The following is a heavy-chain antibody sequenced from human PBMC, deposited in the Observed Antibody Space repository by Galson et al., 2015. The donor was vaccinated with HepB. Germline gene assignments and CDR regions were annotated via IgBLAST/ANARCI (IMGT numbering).Heavy chain of an antibody. V-gene: IGHV1-3*01. CDR1: GYTFTSYA. CDR3: ARGYCSSTSCYRFDP. CDR2: INAGNGNT. Sequence: SVKVSCKASGYTFTSYAMHWVRQAPGQRLEWMGWINAGNGNTKYSQKFQGRVTITRDTSASTAYMELSSLRSEDTAVYYCARGYCSSTSCYRFDPWGQGTLVTVSS. J-gene: IGHJ5*02. D-gene: IGHD2-2*01.